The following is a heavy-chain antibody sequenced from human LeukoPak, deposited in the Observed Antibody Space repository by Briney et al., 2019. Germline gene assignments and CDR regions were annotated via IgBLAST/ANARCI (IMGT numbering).Heavy chain of an antibody. D-gene: IGHD2-15*01. Sequence: GGSLRLSCAASGFTFSDYYMSWIRQAPGKGLEWVSYISSSSSYTNYADSVKGRFTISRDNAKNSLYPQMNSLRAEDTAVYYCVREDCSGGNCQLAPFDHWGQGTLGTVSS. CDR3: VREDCSGGNCQLAPFDH. V-gene: IGHV3-11*06. CDR1: GFTFSDYY. J-gene: IGHJ4*02. CDR2: ISSSSSYT.